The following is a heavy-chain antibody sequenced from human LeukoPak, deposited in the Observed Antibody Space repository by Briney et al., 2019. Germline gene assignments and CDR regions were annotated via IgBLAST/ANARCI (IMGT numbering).Heavy chain of an antibody. J-gene: IGHJ6*03. D-gene: IGHD6-6*01. Sequence: SETLSLTCTVSGGSISSYYWSWIRQPAGKGLEWIGRIYTSGSTNYNPSLKSRVTMSVDTSKNQFSLKLSSVTAADTAVYYCARGVRQLAPLVYYMDVWGKGTTVTVSS. CDR1: GGSISSYY. V-gene: IGHV4-4*07. CDR2: IYTSGST. CDR3: ARGVRQLAPLVYYMDV.